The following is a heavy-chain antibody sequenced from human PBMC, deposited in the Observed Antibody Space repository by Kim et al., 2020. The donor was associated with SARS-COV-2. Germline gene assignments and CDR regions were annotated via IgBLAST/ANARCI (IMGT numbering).Heavy chain of an antibody. CDR1: GFTFRASA. CDR3: ARQGVISPSAFDV. Sequence: GGSLRLSCAASGFTFRASAMHWVRQASGKGLEWVGRVNTKGDNYATAYGASVKGRFTVSRDDSENRSYLQMSSLKTEDTAVYWCARQGVISPSAFDVWGQGTMVTVSS. V-gene: IGHV3-73*01. J-gene: IGHJ3*01. CDR2: VNTKGDNYAT. D-gene: IGHD2-21*01.